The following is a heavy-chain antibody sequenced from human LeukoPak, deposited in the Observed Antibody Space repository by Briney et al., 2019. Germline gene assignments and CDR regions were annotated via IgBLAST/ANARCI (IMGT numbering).Heavy chain of an antibody. J-gene: IGHJ4*02. Sequence: PSETLSLTCTVSGGSINSQYWSWIRQPAGKGLEWIGRMYTNGESDYHPSLKSRVTMSVDTSKKQFSLKLNSMTAADTAVYYCARGYYGGAVDSWGQGILVIVSS. CDR1: GGSINSQY. CDR3: ARGYYGGAVDS. D-gene: IGHD3-16*01. V-gene: IGHV4-4*07. CDR2: MYTNGES.